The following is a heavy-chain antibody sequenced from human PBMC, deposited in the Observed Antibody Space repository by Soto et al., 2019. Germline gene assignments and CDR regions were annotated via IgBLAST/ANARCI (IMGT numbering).Heavy chain of an antibody. J-gene: IGHJ6*02. CDR2: ISGSGGST. D-gene: IGHD6-13*01. Sequence: GGSLRLSCAASGFTFSSYAMSWVRQAPGKGLEWVSAISGSGGSTYYADSVKGRFTISRDNSKNSLYLQMNSLRTEDTALYYCAKDIAQQPPYYYYGMDVWGQGTTVTVSS. V-gene: IGHV3-23*01. CDR1: GFTFSSYA. CDR3: AKDIAQQPPYYYYGMDV.